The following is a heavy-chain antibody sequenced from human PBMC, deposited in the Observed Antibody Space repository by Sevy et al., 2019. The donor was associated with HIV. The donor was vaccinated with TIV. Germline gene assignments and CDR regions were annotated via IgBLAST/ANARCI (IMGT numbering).Heavy chain of an antibody. V-gene: IGHV3-48*01. D-gene: IGHD6-19*01. J-gene: IGHJ4*01. Sequence: GGSLRLSCVASGFTFSSYSMNWVRQAPGKGLEWVSYISSSSDSSRTLYYADSVKGRFSISRDNAKNSVHLQMTSLRVEDTDVYYCARPDLSGWYFDFWGHGTLVTVSS. CDR2: ISSSSDSSRTL. CDR1: GFTFSSYS. CDR3: ARPDLSGWYFDF.